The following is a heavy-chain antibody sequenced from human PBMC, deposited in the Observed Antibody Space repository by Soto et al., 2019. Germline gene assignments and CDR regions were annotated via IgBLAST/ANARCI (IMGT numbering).Heavy chain of an antibody. Sequence: EVQLVESGGGLVQPGGSLKLSCAASGFTFSGSAMHWVRQASGKGLEWVGRIRSKANSYATAYAASVKGRFTISRDDAKNTAYGQMNSLKTEDTAVYYCTSTGTTYDFDIWGQGTMVTVSS. CDR1: GFTFSGSA. CDR2: IRSKANSYAT. CDR3: TSTGTTYDFDI. V-gene: IGHV3-73*01. D-gene: IGHD1-7*01. J-gene: IGHJ3*02.